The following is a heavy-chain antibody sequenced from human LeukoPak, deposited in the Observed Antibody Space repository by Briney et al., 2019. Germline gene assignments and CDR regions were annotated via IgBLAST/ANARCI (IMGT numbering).Heavy chain of an antibody. CDR3: TTAKNDY. J-gene: IGHJ4*02. CDR1: GFTFSSYS. CDR2: ITGSSDTI. V-gene: IGHV3-48*01. Sequence: GGSLRLSCAASGFTFSSYSMNWVRQTSGKRLERVSYITGSSDTIYYADSVKGRFTISRDNARNSLFLQMNSLRAEDTAVYYCTTAKNDYWGQGTLVTVFS.